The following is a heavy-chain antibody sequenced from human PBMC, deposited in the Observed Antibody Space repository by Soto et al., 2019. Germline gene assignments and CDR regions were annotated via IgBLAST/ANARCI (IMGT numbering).Heavy chain of an antibody. D-gene: IGHD2-2*01. J-gene: IGHJ4*02. CDR2: IYSGGNT. CDR3: GSGPSTTLIDN. V-gene: IGHV4-39*01. CDR1: GGSITSHHYY. Sequence: QLQVQESGPGQVKPSQTLSLTCTVSGGSITSHHYYWGWIRQPPGKGLEWIGSIYSGGNTYYNPYLRSGLTIFVDTAKTLISLKLRSVTAADSAIYYCGSGPSTTLIDNWGLGTQVSVSS.